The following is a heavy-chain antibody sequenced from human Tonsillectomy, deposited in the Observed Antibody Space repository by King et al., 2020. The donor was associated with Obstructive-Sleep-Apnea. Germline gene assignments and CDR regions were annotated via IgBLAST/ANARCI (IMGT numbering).Heavy chain of an antibody. V-gene: IGHV3-49*03. Sequence: VQLVESGGGLVQPGRSLRLSCTASGFTFGDYAMRWFRQAPGEGLGWGGFIRRKIYGGATAYGEAVKGRFTIPRDDSKSIAYLQMTSLKTEDTAVYYCTRDLGYYDTSGYLGFYWGQGTLVTVSS. CDR3: TRDLGYYDTSGYLGFY. D-gene: IGHD3-22*01. CDR1: GFTFGDYA. J-gene: IGHJ4*02. CDR2: IRRKIYGGAT.